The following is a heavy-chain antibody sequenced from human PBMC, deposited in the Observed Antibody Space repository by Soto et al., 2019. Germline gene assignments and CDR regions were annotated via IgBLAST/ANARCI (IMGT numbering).Heavy chain of an antibody. CDR1: GGTFSSYA. J-gene: IGHJ4*02. CDR3: ARSGNSSRLVNAHDY. D-gene: IGHD6-19*01. Sequence: SVKVSCKASGGTFSSYAISWVRQAPGQGLEWMGGIIPIFGTANYAQKFQGRVTITADESTSTAYMELSSLRSEDTAVYYCARSGNSSRLVNAHDYWGQGTLVNVSS. V-gene: IGHV1-69*13. CDR2: IIPIFGTA.